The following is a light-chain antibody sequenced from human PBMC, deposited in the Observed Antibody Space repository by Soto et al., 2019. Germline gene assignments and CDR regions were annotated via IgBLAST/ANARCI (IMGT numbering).Light chain of an antibody. Sequence: EIVLTQYPGTLSLSPGERATLSCRASQNVGRRYLAWYQQKPGQDPMLLIYGTSHRATGSPDRYSGSGSGTDFSLTISSLEPGDLAVYYCQQYGSSPRTFGQGTKVEIK. CDR3: QQYGSSPRT. CDR2: GTS. V-gene: IGKV3-20*01. CDR1: QNVGRRY. J-gene: IGKJ1*01.